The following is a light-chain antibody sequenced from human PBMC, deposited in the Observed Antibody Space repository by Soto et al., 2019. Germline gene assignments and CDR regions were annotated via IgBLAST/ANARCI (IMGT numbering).Light chain of an antibody. CDR2: ENN. Sequence: QSVLTQPPSVSEAPGQRVTISCTGSGSNIGAGYEAHWYQQVPGTAPKLLIYENNNRPSGVPDRFSGSKSGTSASLAITGLQAEDEAEYYCQSYDSSLSGYVFGTRTKLTVL. J-gene: IGLJ1*01. CDR3: QSYDSSLSGYV. V-gene: IGLV1-40*01. CDR1: GSNIGAGYE.